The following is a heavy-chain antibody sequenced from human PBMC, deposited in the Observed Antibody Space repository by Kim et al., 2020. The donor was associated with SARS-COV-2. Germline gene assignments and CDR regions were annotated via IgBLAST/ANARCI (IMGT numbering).Heavy chain of an antibody. Sequence: YYADSVKGRFTIARDNAKNSLYLQMNSLRAEDTAVYYCASITAAGTYVDYWGQGTLVTVSS. CDR3: ASITAAGTYVDY. D-gene: IGHD6-13*01. J-gene: IGHJ4*02. V-gene: IGHV3-21*01.